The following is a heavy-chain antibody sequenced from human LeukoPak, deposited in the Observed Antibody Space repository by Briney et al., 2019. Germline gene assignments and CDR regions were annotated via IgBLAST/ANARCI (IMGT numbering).Heavy chain of an antibody. CDR2: VYYSGTT. J-gene: IGHJ4*02. V-gene: IGHV4-39*01. CDR1: GGSISSSNYY. CDR3: TRINMFRGVMGLDY. D-gene: IGHD3-10*01. Sequence: SETLSLTCAVSGGSISSSNYYWGWIRQPPGKGLEWIGSVYYSGTTYYNPSLKSRVSISVDTSKNQFSLKLPSVTAADTAVYYCTRINMFRGVMGLDYWGQGTLVTVSS.